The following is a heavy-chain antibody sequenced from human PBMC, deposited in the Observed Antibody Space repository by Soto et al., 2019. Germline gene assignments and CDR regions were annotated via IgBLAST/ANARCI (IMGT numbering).Heavy chain of an antibody. CDR2: ISYDGSNK. CDR1: GFTFSSYA. D-gene: IGHD1-7*01. V-gene: IGHV3-30-3*01. J-gene: IGHJ4*02. Sequence: GGSLRLSCAASGFTFSSYAMHWVRQAPGKGLEWVAVISYDGSNKYYADSVKGRFTISRDNSKNTLYLQMNSLRAEDTAVYYCARGELELRWGQGTLVTVSS. CDR3: ARGELELR.